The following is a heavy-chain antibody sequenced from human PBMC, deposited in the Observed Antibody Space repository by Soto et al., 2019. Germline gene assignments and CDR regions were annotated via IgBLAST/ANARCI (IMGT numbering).Heavy chain of an antibody. J-gene: IGHJ5*01. Sequence: GGSLRLSCAATGFSFSNAWMSWIRHAPGKGLEWVGHIKSKTGGGATDYAAPVRGRFTISRDESENTVYLQVNSLKTEDTAVYYCTTDGLITCEGVLVPNWFDSWGQGTLVTVSS. CDR1: GFSFSNAW. V-gene: IGHV3-15*01. CDR2: IKSKTGGGAT. CDR3: TTDGLITCEGVLVPNWFDS. D-gene: IGHD3-16*02.